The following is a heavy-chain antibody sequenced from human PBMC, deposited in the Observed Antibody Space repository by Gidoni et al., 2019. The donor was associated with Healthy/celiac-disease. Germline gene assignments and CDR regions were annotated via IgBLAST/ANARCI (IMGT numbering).Heavy chain of an antibody. CDR1: GGSIRSSSYY. CDR3: ARFPQCELQRPAGWFYP. Sequence: QLQLQESGPGLVKPSEPMSLNCTVAGGSIRSSSYYWGWIRQPPGEGLAWIGSIYYSGSTYSHPSLNRRVTMSVDTSKNQFSLQLSSVTAADTAVYYCARFPQCELQRPAGWFYPWGQGTLVTVSS. CDR2: IYYSGST. D-gene: IGHD1-26*01. J-gene: IGHJ5*02. V-gene: IGHV4-39*01.